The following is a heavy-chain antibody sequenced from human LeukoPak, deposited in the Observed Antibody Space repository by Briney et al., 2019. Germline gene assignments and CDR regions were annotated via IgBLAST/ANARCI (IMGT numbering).Heavy chain of an antibody. D-gene: IGHD6-13*01. Sequence: ASVNVSCKASGYTFTSYYMHWVRQAPGQGLEWMGIINPSGGSTSYAQKFQGRVTMTRDMSTSTVYMELSSLRSEDTAVYYCARGASSSSWHDAFDIWGQGTMVTVSS. CDR3: ARGASSSSWHDAFDI. CDR1: GYTFTSYY. J-gene: IGHJ3*02. CDR2: INPSGGST. V-gene: IGHV1-46*01.